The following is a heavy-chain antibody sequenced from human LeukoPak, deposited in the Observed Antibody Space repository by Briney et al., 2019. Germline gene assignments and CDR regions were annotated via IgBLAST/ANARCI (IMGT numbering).Heavy chain of an antibody. V-gene: IGHV3-23*01. CDR3: AKTVGVTAFDS. J-gene: IGHJ4*02. D-gene: IGHD2-21*02. CDR2: ISGSGGSS. CDR1: GFTFSSCA. Sequence: GGSLRLSCAASGFTFSSCAMSWVRQAPAKGLEWVSAISGSGGSSYYADSVKGRFTISRDNSENTLYLQMDTLRAEDTAVYYCAKTVGVTAFDSWGQGTLVTVSS.